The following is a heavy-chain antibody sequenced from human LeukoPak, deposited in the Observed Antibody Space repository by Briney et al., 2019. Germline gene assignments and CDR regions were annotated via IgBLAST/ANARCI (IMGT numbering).Heavy chain of an antibody. V-gene: IGHV3-23*01. CDR1: GFTFSSHG. CDR2: ISPSGDIT. D-gene: IGHD3-3*01. Sequence: GGSLRLSCAASGFTFSSHGMNWVRQAPGKGLEWVSGISPSGDITYYADSVKGHFTISRDNSKNTMFVQMNSLRAEDTAIYYCAKDSGYYTYDFDHWGQGILVTVSS. CDR3: AKDSGYYTYDFDH. J-gene: IGHJ4*02.